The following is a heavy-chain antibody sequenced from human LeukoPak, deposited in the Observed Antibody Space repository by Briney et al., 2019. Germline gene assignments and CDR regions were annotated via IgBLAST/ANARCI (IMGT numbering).Heavy chain of an antibody. J-gene: IGHJ6*02. V-gene: IGHV3-23*01. CDR2: ISGSGGST. Sequence: GGSLRLSCAASGFTFSSYAMSWVRQAPGKGLEWVSAISGSGGSTYYADSVKGRFTISRDNSKNTLYLQMNSLRAEDTAVYYCAKAVNYYDSSGYPSPTYYYYYGMDVWGQGTTVTVSS. D-gene: IGHD3-22*01. CDR3: AKAVNYYDSSGYPSPTYYYYYGMDV. CDR1: GFTFSSYA.